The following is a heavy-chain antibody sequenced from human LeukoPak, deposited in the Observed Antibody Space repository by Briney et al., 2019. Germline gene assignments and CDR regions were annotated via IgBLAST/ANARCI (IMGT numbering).Heavy chain of an antibody. CDR3: VKGLRYYDSSDTFDY. J-gene: IGHJ4*02. D-gene: IGHD3-22*01. CDR2: ISSNGDST. Sequence: GGSLRLSCSASGFTFSSYAMHWVRQAPGKGLEYVSAISSNGDSTYYADSVKGRFTISRDNSKSTLYLQMSSLRAEDTAVYYCVKGLRYYDSSDTFDYWGQGTLVTVSS. CDR1: GFTFSSYA. V-gene: IGHV3-64D*06.